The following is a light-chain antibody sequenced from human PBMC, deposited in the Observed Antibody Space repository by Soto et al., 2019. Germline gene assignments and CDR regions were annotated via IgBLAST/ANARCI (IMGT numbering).Light chain of an antibody. CDR1: SSDIGAYNF. CDR2: DVN. Sequence: QSALTQPASVSGSPGQSITISCTGPSSDIGAYNFVSWYQQHPGKAPKLMLYDVNIRPSGVSNRFSGSKSGNTASLTISGLQAEDEAAYYCTSWTTSTTMIFGGGTKLTVL. V-gene: IGLV2-14*03. CDR3: TSWTTSTTMI. J-gene: IGLJ2*01.